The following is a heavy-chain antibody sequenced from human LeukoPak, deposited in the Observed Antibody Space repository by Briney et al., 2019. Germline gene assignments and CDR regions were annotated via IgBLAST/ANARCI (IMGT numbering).Heavy chain of an antibody. J-gene: IGHJ4*02. CDR1: GGTFSSYA. V-gene: IGHV1-69*13. CDR2: IIPIFGTA. D-gene: IGHD3-22*01. CDR3: ATTPLIGPYYDSSGYCRY. Sequence: SVKVSCKASGGTFSSYAISWVRQAPGQGLEWMGGIIPIFGTANYAQKFQGRVTITADESTSTAYMELSSLRSEDTAVYYCATTPLIGPYYDSSGYCRYWGQGTLVTVSS.